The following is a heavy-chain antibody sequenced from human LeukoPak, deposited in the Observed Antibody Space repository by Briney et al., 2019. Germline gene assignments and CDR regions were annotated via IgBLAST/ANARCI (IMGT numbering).Heavy chain of an antibody. CDR2: ISLDGSRK. V-gene: IGHV3-30*03. CDR1: GFTFSSYA. J-gene: IGHJ6*03. Sequence: PGGSLRLSCAASGFTFSSYAMSWVRQAPGKGLQWVALISLDGSRKHYAESVRGRFTISRDNSKNIMYLEMNSLRDADTAVYYCARDFGLPSNYYMDVWGAGTTVTVAS. D-gene: IGHD3-10*01. CDR3: ARDFGLPSNYYMDV.